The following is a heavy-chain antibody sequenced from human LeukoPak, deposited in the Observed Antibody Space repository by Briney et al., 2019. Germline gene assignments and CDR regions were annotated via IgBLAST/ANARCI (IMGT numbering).Heavy chain of an antibody. CDR3: ARDYGDIPPDWYYDL. CDR2: IYYTGST. CDR1: GGSLSSSY. J-gene: IGHJ2*01. Sequence: SETLSLTCTVSGGSLSSSYWSWIRQPPGKGLEWIGYIYYTGSTTYNPSLTSRVTISVDTSKNQFSLKLRSVTAADTAVYYCARDYGDIPPDWYYDLWGRGTLVTVSS. D-gene: IGHD4-17*01. V-gene: IGHV4-59*01.